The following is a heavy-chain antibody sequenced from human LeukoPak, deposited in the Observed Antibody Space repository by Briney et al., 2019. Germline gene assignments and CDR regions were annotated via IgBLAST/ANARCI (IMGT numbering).Heavy chain of an antibody. CDR3: ARGVVVVAATFDY. V-gene: IGHV3-30*04. CDR2: ISYDGSNK. Sequence: GGSLRLSCAPSAFTFSSYATHWVRQAPGKGLEWVAVISYDGSNKYYADSVKGRFTISRDNSKNTLYLQMNSLRAEDTAVYYCARGVVVVAATFDYWGQGTLVTVSS. D-gene: IGHD2-15*01. CDR1: AFTFSSYA. J-gene: IGHJ4*02.